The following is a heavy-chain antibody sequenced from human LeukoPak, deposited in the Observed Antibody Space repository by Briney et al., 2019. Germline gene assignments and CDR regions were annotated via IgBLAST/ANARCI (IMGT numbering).Heavy chain of an antibody. CDR1: GGSISSYY. Sequence: SETLSLTCTVSGGSISSYYWSWIRQPPGKGLEWIGYIYYSGSTNYNPSLKSRVTISVDTSKNQFSLKLSSVTAADTAVYYCARTYYCDSSSIFDYWGQGTLVTVSS. V-gene: IGHV4-59*01. J-gene: IGHJ4*02. CDR3: ARTYYCDSSSIFDY. D-gene: IGHD3-22*01. CDR2: IYYSGST.